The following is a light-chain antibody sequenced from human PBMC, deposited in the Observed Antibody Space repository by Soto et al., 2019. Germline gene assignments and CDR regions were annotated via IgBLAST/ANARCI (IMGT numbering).Light chain of an antibody. CDR2: DVT. CDR3: TSYSITSALEV. Sequence: QSALTQPASVSGSPGQSITISCTGTRSDIGDYNYVSWYQQHPGKAPKLIIFDVTDRPSGVSDRFSGSKSGNTASLTISGLQAEDEADYYCTSYSITSALEVFGGGTKFTVL. CDR1: RSDIGDYNY. J-gene: IGLJ2*01. V-gene: IGLV2-14*03.